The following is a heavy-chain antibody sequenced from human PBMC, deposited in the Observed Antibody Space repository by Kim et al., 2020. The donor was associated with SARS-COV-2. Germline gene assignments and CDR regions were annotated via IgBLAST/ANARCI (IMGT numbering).Heavy chain of an antibody. J-gene: IGHJ4*02. CDR3: ATTSAWGPLDY. Sequence: IFYVDSLKGRFTISRDDSRKTLELQMHSLRVDDTAVYYCATTSAWGPLDYWGQGSLVTVSS. V-gene: IGHV3-23*03. D-gene: IGHD7-27*01. CDR2: I.